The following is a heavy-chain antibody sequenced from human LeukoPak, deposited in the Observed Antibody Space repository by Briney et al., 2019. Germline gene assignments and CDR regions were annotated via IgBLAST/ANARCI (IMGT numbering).Heavy chain of an antibody. CDR2: MNPNSGNT. V-gene: IGHV1-8*03. D-gene: IGHD6-13*01. CDR1: GYTFTSYD. CDR3: AREYSSSWSEDYFDH. J-gene: IGHJ4*02. Sequence: ASVKVSCKASGYTFTSYDINWVRQATGQGLEWMGWMNPNSGNTGYAQKFQGRVTITRNTSISTAYMELSSLRSEDTAVYYCAREYSSSWSEDYFDHWGQGTLVTVSS.